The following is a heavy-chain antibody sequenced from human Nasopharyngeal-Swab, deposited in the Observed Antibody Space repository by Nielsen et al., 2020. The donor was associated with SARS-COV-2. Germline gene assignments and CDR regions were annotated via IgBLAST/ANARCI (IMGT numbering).Heavy chain of an antibody. V-gene: IGHV3-21*06. Sequence: GGSLRPSCAASRFTFSRYNMKWVRQAPGKGLEWVSSISSSSTFIYYADSVKGRFTISRDNAKNSLYLQMNSLRAEDTAVYYCARDLSKDDNWFGPWGQGTLVTVSS. CDR3: ARDLSKDDNWFGP. J-gene: IGHJ5*02. CDR1: RFTFSRYN. CDR2: ISSSSTFI.